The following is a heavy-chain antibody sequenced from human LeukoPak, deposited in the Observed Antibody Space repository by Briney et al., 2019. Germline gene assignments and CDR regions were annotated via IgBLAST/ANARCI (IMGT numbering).Heavy chain of an antibody. CDR2: PSGSGGST. Sequence: AGGSLRLSCAASGFTFSSYAMSWVRQAPGKGLEWVSAPSGSGGSTYYSDSVKGRFTISRDNSKNTLYLQMNSLRAEDTAVYYCAKGLGSSGWYYYYYMDVWGKGTTVTVSS. V-gene: IGHV3-23*01. CDR3: AKGLGSSGWYYYYYMDV. CDR1: GFTFSSYA. J-gene: IGHJ6*03. D-gene: IGHD6-19*01.